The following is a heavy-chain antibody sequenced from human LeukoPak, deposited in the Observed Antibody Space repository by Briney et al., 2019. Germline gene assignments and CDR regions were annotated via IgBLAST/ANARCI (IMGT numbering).Heavy chain of an antibody. CDR3: ARVRFLEWLLSGNYMDV. CDR2: INHSGST. V-gene: IGHV4-34*01. D-gene: IGHD3-3*01. Sequence: SETLSLTCAVYGGSFSGYYWSWIRQPPGKGLEWIGEINHSGSTNYNPSLKSRVTISVDTSKNQFSLKLISVTAADTAVYYCARVRFLEWLLSGNYMDVWGKGTTVTVSS. J-gene: IGHJ6*03. CDR1: GGSFSGYY.